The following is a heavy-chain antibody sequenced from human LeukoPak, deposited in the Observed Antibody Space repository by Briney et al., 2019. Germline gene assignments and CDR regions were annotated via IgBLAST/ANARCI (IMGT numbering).Heavy chain of an antibody. CDR3: AKELIFRTMITMGFDY. J-gene: IGHJ4*02. Sequence: GGSLRLSCAASGFTFSSYGMSWVRQAPGKGLEWVSAISGSGGSTYYADSVKGRFTISRDNSKNTLYLQMNSLRAEDTAVYYCAKELIFRTMITMGFDYWGQGTLVTVSS. V-gene: IGHV3-23*01. CDR2: ISGSGGST. D-gene: IGHD3-22*01. CDR1: GFTFSSYG.